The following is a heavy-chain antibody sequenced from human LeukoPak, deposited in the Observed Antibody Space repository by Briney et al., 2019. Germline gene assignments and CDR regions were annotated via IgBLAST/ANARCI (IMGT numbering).Heavy chain of an antibody. J-gene: IGHJ4*02. V-gene: IGHV3-23*01. CDR3: AKDSEYGGNYDY. CDR2: ISGSGGST. Sequence: GGSLRLSCAASGFTFSSYAMSWVRQAPGKGLEWVSGISGSGGSTYYPDSVKGRFTISRDNSKNTLYLQMNSLRAEDTAVYYCAKDSEYGGNYDYWGQGTLVIVSS. CDR1: GFTFSSYA. D-gene: IGHD4-23*01.